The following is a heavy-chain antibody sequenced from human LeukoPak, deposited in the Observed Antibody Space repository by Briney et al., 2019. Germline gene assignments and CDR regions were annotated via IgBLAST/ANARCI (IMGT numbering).Heavy chain of an antibody. D-gene: IGHD6-13*01. CDR3: ARARSSSWRSYFDY. CDR2: INPNSGGT. J-gene: IGHJ4*02. CDR1: GYTFTGYY. Sequence: ASVKVSCKASGYTFTGYYMHWLRQAPGQGLEWMGWINPNSGGTNYVQKCQGRVTMTRDTSISTAYIELSRLRSDDTAVYYCARARSSSWRSYFDYWGQGTLVTVSS. V-gene: IGHV1-2*02.